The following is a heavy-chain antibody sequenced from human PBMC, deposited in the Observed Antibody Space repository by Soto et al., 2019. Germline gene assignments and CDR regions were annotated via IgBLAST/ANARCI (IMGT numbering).Heavy chain of an antibody. CDR3: ARERGSSSTEPTAGIDY. D-gene: IGHD1-26*01. CDR2: IYYSGST. CDR1: GGSISSFCYY. V-gene: IGHV4-30-4*02. Sequence: SDTLSLTCTVYGGSISSFCYYWSWIRQPPGKGLEWIGYIYYSGSTYYNPSLKSRVTISVDTSKNQFSLKLSSVTAADTAVYYCARERGSSSTEPTAGIDYWGQGTRVTVSS. J-gene: IGHJ4*02.